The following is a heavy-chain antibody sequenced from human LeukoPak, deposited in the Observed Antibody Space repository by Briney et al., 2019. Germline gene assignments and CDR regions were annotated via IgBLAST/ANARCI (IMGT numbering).Heavy chain of an antibody. CDR3: ARRQGTTLNFDY. V-gene: IGHV1-18*01. CDR1: GYTFSSYG. Sequence: ASVKVSCKASGYTFSSYGFSWVRQAPGQGLEWMGWINAYNGNTNYAQNLQGRVTMTSDTSTSTAYMQLMSLRSDDTAVYYCARRQGTTLNFDYWGQGTLVTVSS. D-gene: IGHD1-1*01. CDR2: INAYNGNT. J-gene: IGHJ4*02.